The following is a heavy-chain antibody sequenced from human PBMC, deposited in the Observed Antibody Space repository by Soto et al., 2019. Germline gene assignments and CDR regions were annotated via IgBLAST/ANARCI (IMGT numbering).Heavy chain of an antibody. Sequence: SQTLSLTCAISGDSVSSNSAAWNWIRLSPSRGLEWLARTYYRSRWYNDYEVSVGSRITVNPDTSKNQFSLQLTSVTPEDTAVYYCAGTTSHQWYYMDVWGKGTTVTVSS. D-gene: IGHD1-7*01. CDR2: TYYRSRWYN. CDR3: AGTTSHQWYYMDV. J-gene: IGHJ6*03. CDR1: GDSVSSNSAA. V-gene: IGHV6-1*01.